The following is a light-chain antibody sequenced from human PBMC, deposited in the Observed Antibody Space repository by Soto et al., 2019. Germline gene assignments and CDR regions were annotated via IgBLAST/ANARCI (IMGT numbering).Light chain of an antibody. CDR3: QSYDSSLHVV. CDR1: SSNLGAGHD. Sequence: QSVLTQSPSVSGAPGQRVTISCTGSSSNLGAGHDVQWYQHLPGTAPILLIYANNNRPSGVPDRFSGSKSGTSSSLAITGLQAEDEADYYCQSYDSSLHVVFGGGTKLTVL. CDR2: ANN. J-gene: IGLJ2*01. V-gene: IGLV1-40*01.